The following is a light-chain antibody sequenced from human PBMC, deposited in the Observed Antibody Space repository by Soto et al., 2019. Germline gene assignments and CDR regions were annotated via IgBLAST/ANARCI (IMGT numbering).Light chain of an antibody. Sequence: ENVLTQSPGTLSLSPGERATLSCRASQSFSSSYLAWYQQKPGQAPRLLIYGTSTRATGVPDRFSGSGSGTDFTLTISRLEPEDFAVYYCQQRSNWLWTFGQGTKVDIK. CDR1: QSFSSSY. CDR2: GTS. J-gene: IGKJ1*01. CDR3: QQRSNWLWT. V-gene: IGKV3D-20*02.